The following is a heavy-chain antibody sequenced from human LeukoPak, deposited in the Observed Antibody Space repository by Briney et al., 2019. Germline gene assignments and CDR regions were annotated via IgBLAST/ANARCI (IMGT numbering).Heavy chain of an antibody. Sequence: ASVKVSCKTSGYSFTNYGISWARQAPGQGLEWMGWISTYNGNTNYAQKLHGRVTMTTDTSTSTAYMDLRSLRSDDTAVYYCARDNGGGGYSYGSNFDYWGQGTLVTVSS. CDR2: ISTYNGNT. CDR3: ARDNGGGGYSYGSNFDY. J-gene: IGHJ4*02. D-gene: IGHD5-18*01. V-gene: IGHV1-18*01. CDR1: GYSFTNYG.